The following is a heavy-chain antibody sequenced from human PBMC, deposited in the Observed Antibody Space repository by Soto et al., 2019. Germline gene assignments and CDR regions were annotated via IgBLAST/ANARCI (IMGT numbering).Heavy chain of an antibody. J-gene: IGHJ3*02. D-gene: IGHD2-2*01. Sequence: GGSLRLSCAASGFTFSSYAMHWVRQAPGKGLEWVAVILYDGRNKYYADSVKGRFNISRDNSKNTLYLQMNSLRAEDTAVYYCARKYQLLYAFDIWGQGTVVTVSS. CDR1: GFTFSSYA. CDR2: ILYDGRNK. V-gene: IGHV3-30*04. CDR3: ARKYQLLYAFDI.